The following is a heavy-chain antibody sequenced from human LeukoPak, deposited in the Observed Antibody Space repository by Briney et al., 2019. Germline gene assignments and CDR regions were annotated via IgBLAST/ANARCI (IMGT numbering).Heavy chain of an antibody. CDR2: TYGDGST. CDR1: GFTVSGNY. V-gene: IGHV3-66*01. Sequence: GGSLRLSCAASGFTVSGNYMTWVRQAPGMGVEWVSVTYGDGSTSYADSVKDRFTISRDISKNTFFLQMNNLRAEDTAVYYCASRGDGHRNWYFDLWGRGTLVTVSS. J-gene: IGHJ2*01. CDR3: ASRGDGHRNWYFDL. D-gene: IGHD5-24*01.